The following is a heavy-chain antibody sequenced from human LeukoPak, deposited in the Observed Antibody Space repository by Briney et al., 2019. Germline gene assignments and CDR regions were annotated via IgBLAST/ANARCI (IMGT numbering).Heavy chain of an antibody. D-gene: IGHD1-26*01. CDR2: IYTSGST. V-gene: IGHV4-4*09. Sequence: PSETLSLTCTVPGGSISSYYWSWIRQPPGKGLEWIGYIYTSGSTNYNPSLKSRVTISVDTSKNQFSLKLSSVTAADTAVYYCARHRSYYDFDYWGQGTLVTVSS. J-gene: IGHJ4*02. CDR3: ARHRSYYDFDY. CDR1: GGSISSYY.